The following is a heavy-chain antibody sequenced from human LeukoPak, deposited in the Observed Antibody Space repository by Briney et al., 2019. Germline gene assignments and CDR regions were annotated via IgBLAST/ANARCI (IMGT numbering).Heavy chain of an antibody. CDR1: GITFSSYC. CDR3: ARGGLSIMGY. J-gene: IGHJ4*02. V-gene: IGHV3-48*01. CDR2: ISSSGSTK. Sequence: GGSLRLSCGASGITFSSYCMNWVRQAPGKGLEWVSYISSSGSTKYYADSVKGRFTISRDNARNSLYLQMNSLRAEDTAVYFCARGGLSIMGYWGQGTLVTVSS. D-gene: IGHD2/OR15-2a*01.